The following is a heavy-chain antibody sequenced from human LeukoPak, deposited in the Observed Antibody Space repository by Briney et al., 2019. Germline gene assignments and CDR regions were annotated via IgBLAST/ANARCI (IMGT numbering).Heavy chain of an antibody. CDR3: AAEGYCSSTSCYNDAFDI. Sequence: KPSETLSLTCTVSGGSISSSSYYWGWIRQPPGKGLEWIGSIYYSGSTYYNPSLKSRVTISVDTSKNQFSLKLSSVTAADTAVYYCAAEGYCSSTSCYNDAFDIWGQGTMVTVSS. D-gene: IGHD2-2*01. CDR2: IYYSGST. J-gene: IGHJ3*02. CDR1: GGSISSSSYY. V-gene: IGHV4-39*07.